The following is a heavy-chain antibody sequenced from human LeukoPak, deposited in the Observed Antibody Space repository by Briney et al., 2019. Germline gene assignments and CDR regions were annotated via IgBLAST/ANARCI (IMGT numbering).Heavy chain of an antibody. CDR1: GFTFSSYW. V-gene: IGHV3-74*01. CDR3: AKGYSFGDN. Sequence: PGGSLRLSCAASGFTFSSYWMHWVRQVPGKGLVWVSRINSDGSSTSYADSVKGRFTISRDNAKNTLYVQMNSLRADDTGVYYCAKGYSFGDNWGQGTLVTVSS. D-gene: IGHD2-15*01. CDR2: INSDGSST. J-gene: IGHJ4*02.